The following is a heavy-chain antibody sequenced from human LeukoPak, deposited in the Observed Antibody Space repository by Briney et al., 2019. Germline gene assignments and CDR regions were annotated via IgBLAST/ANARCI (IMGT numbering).Heavy chain of an antibody. J-gene: IGHJ4*02. CDR2: ISAYNGNT. Sequence: ASVKVSCKASGYTLTNYGINWVRQAPGQGLEWMGWISAYNGNTNYAQKLQGRVTMTTDTSTSTAYMELRSLRSDDTAVYYCARDLDQYSGRFGGFGHDFWGQGTLVTASS. V-gene: IGHV1-18*01. CDR1: GYTLTNYG. CDR3: ARDLDQYSGRFGGFGHDF. D-gene: IGHD1-26*01.